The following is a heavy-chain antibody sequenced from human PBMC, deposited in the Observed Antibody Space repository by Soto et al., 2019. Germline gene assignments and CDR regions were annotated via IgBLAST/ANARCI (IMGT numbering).Heavy chain of an antibody. Sequence: QVQLVQSVAEVKKPGASVKVSCKASGYTFTTYDINWVRQASGQGLEWMGWMNPDSGMTTYAQSFQGRVTMTRSTSISTAYMELSSLRSEDTAVYYCARGRGGQFDYWGQGTLVTVSS. J-gene: IGHJ4*02. V-gene: IGHV1-8*01. CDR2: MNPDSGMT. D-gene: IGHD3-16*01. CDR3: ARGRGGQFDY. CDR1: GYTFTTYD.